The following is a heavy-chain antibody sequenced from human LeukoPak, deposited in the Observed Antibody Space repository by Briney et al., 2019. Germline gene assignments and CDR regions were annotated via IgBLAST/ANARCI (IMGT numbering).Heavy chain of an antibody. J-gene: IGHJ4*02. V-gene: IGHV3-64D*09. CDR3: VKDSTSSWAFDY. CDR2: ISSNGGSR. D-gene: IGHD6-6*01. Sequence: PGGSLRLSCSASGFTFSSYTMHWVRQPPGKGLEYVSAISSNGGSRYHADSVRGRSTISRDNSKNTLYLQMSSLRPEDTAVYYCVKDSTSSWAFDYWGQGTLVTVSS. CDR1: GFTFSSYT.